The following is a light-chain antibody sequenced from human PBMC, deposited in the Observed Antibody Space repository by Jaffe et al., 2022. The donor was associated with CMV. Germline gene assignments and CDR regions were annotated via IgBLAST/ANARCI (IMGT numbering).Light chain of an antibody. CDR2: DAS. Sequence: EVVLTQSPATLSLSPGERATLSCRASQSIRYNLAWYQQKPGQAPRLLIYDASNRATGIPARFSGSGSGTDFTLTISSLEPDDFAFYYCQQRINWPPGGFTFGPGTKVDIK. CDR3: QQRINWPPGGFT. V-gene: IGKV3-11*01. J-gene: IGKJ3*01. CDR1: QSIRYN.